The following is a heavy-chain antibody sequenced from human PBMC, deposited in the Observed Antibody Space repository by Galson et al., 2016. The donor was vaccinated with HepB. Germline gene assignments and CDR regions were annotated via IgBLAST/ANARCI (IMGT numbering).Heavy chain of an antibody. J-gene: IGHJ4*02. V-gene: IGHV3-11*06. D-gene: IGHD2-2*01. Sequence: SLRLSCAASGFTFSDYSMNWIRQAPGKGLQWVSFISSRGTYTKYADSVKGRFTISRDNARNSLFLQMNSLRAEDTAVYYCARRGVYCSSTSRYGLEFDYWGQGTLVTVSS. CDR1: GFTFSDYS. CDR2: ISSRGTYT. CDR3: ARRGVYCSSTSRYGLEFDY.